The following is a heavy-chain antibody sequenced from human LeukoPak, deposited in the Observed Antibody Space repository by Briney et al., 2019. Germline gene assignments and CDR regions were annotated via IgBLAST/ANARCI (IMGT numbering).Heavy chain of an antibody. CDR2: INHNSGGT. CDR3: ARGGIVGATTFED. CDR1: GYTFTGYY. J-gene: IGHJ4*02. Sequence: ASVKVSCKASGYTFTGYYMHWVRQAPGQGLEWMGWINHNSGGTNYAQKFQGRVTMTRDTSISTAYMELSRLRSDDTAVYYCARGGIVGATTFEDWGQGTLVTVSS. D-gene: IGHD1-26*01. V-gene: IGHV1-2*02.